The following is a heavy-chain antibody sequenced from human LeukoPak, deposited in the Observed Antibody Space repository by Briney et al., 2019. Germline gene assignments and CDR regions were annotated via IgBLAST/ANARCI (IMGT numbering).Heavy chain of an antibody. CDR2: ISYDGSNK. CDR1: GFTFSSYA. Sequence: GRSLRLSCAASGFTFSSYAMHWVRQAPSKGLEWVAVISYDGSNKYYADSVKGRFTISRDNSKNTLYLQMNSLRAEDTAVYYCARDQSIAPYYYDSSGTPQPPDYWGQGTLVTVSS. V-gene: IGHV3-30*04. D-gene: IGHD3-22*01. CDR3: ARDQSIAPYYYDSSGTPQPPDY. J-gene: IGHJ4*02.